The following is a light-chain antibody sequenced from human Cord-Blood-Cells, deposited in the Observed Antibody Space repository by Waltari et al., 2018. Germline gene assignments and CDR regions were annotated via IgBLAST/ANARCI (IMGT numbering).Light chain of an antibody. CDR1: RSVSSE. J-gene: IGKJ4*01. Sequence: EIVVKHSPATLSVSPGARAIISSRASRSVSSELAWNQQKPDQAPRLLIYDASNRATGIPARFSGIGSGTDVTLTISSLEPEDFAGYYCQQRSNWPPLTFGGGTKVEIK. CDR3: QQRSNWPPLT. V-gene: IGKV3-11*01. CDR2: DAS.